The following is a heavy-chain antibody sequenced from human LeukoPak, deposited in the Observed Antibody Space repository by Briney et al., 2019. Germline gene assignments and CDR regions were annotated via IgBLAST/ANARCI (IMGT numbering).Heavy chain of an antibody. CDR3: XXXXXGXSCYSGDVFDI. CDR2: IFYSGST. V-gene: IGHV4-31*03. CDR1: GGSISNDGNY. J-gene: IGHJ3*02. Sequence: PSQTLSLTCTVSGGSISNDGNYWSWIRQHPGQGLEWIGYIFYSGSTYYNPSLKTRVFISVDTSKNQFSLRLSSVTAADTAVYYXXXXXXGXSCYSGDVFDIWGQGTKLTVSS. D-gene: IGHD2-15*01.